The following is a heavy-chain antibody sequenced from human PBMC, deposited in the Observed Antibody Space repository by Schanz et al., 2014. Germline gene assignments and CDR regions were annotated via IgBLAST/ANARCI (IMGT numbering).Heavy chain of an antibody. D-gene: IGHD2-8*02. J-gene: IGHJ4*02. CDR1: GFTFTNYA. CDR3: AKSLESCPGGRCSRGYFDY. V-gene: IGHV3-23*01. Sequence: DVQLLESGGGLVQPGGSLRLSCAASGFTFTNYAMSWVRQAPGKGLEWVSLISDSGDTAYYADSVKGRFTISRDNFKGALYLQMSSLRAEDTAVYYCAKSLESCPGGRCSRGYFDYWGQGTLVTVPS. CDR2: ISDSGDTA.